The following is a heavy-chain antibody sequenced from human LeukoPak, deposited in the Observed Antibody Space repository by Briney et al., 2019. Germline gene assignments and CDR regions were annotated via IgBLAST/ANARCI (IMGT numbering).Heavy chain of an antibody. V-gene: IGHV3-33*01. CDR1: GFTFSSYG. CDR2: IWYDGSNK. J-gene: IGHJ4*02. Sequence: GGSLRLSCAASGFTFSSYGMHWVRQAPGEGLEWVAVIWYDGSNKYYADSVKGRFTISRDNSKNTLYLQMNSLRAEDTAVYYCARDPRGAAAATDYWGQGTLVTVSS. D-gene: IGHD6-13*01. CDR3: ARDPRGAAAATDY.